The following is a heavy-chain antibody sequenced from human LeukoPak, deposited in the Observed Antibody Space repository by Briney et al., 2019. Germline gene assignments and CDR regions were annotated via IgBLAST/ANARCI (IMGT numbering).Heavy chain of an antibody. V-gene: IGHV3-21*01. CDR2: ISVRSNYR. CDR1: GYTFSDFS. D-gene: IGHD3-22*01. Sequence: GGSLRLSWAASGYTFSDFSVNWVRQAPGKGLEWVSSISVRSNYRYYADSVRGRFTISRDDARDSLFLQMNSLRAEDTAVYFCVRLRRNNDRSGYYYYYDYWGKGTLVTVSS. J-gene: IGHJ4*02. CDR3: VRLRRNNDRSGYYYYYDY.